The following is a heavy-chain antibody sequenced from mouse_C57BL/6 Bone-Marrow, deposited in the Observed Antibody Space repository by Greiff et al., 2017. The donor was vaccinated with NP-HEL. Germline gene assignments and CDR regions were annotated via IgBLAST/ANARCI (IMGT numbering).Heavy chain of an antibody. CDR2: IYPGGGYT. Sequence: VQLVESGAELVRPGTSVKMSCKASGYTFTNYWIGWAKQRPGHGLEWIGDIYPGGGYTNYNEKFKGKATLTADKSSSTAYMQFSSLTSEDSAIYYCARYYYGSSPYFDYWGQGTTLTVSS. D-gene: IGHD1-1*01. CDR1: GYTFTNYW. V-gene: IGHV1-63*01. J-gene: IGHJ2*01. CDR3: ARYYYGSSPYFDY.